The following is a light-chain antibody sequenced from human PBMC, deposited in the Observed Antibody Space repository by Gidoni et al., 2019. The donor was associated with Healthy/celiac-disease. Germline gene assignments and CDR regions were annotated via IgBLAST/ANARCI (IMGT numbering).Light chain of an antibody. V-gene: IGLV2-11*01. J-gene: IGLJ2*01. Sequence: QSALTQPRSVSGSPGQPVTTSCTGTSSDVGGFHYFSWYPQHPGKAPKLMIYDVSKRPSGVPDRFSGSKSGNTASLTISGLQAEDEADYYCCSYAGSYTVVFGGGTKLTVL. CDR3: CSYAGSYTVV. CDR2: DVS. CDR1: SSDVGGFHY.